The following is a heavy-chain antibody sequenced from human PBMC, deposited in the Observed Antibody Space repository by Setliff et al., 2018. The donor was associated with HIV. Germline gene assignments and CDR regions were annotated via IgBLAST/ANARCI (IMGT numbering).Heavy chain of an antibody. CDR2: IIPIFGTT. CDR3: ARGLFDFWSGYPLDY. V-gene: IGHV1-69*13. Sequence: SVKVSCKASGNTFTTYDISWVRQAPGQGLEWMGRIIPIFGTTNYAQKFQGRVTITADESTSTAYMELSSLRSEDTAVYYCARGLFDFWSGYPLDYWGQGTLVTVSS. J-gene: IGHJ4*02. D-gene: IGHD3-3*01. CDR1: GNTFTTYD.